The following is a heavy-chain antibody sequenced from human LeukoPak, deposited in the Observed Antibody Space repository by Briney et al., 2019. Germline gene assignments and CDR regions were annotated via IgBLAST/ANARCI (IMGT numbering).Heavy chain of an antibody. D-gene: IGHD3-22*01. CDR2: ISSSGSTI. Sequence: GGSLRLSCAASGFTFSSYEMNWVRQAPGKGLEWVSYISSSGSTIYYADSVKGRFTISRDNAKNSLYLQMNSLRVEDTAVYYCAREDDSRGYIYGLMDYWGQGALVTVSS. V-gene: IGHV3-48*03. CDR3: AREDDSRGYIYGLMDY. J-gene: IGHJ4*02. CDR1: GFTFSSYE.